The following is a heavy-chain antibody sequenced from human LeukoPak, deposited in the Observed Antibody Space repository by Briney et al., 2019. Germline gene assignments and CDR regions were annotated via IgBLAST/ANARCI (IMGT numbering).Heavy chain of an antibody. CDR2: ISGSGGST. V-gene: IGHV3-23*01. J-gene: IGHJ4*02. CDR1: GFTFSSYS. D-gene: IGHD6-13*01. Sequence: GGSLRLSCAASGFTFSSYSMSWVRQAPGKGLEWVSAISGSGGSTYYADSVKGRFTISRDNSKNTLYLQMNSLRAEDTAVYYCAKTGEQLVFNYWGQGTLVTVSS. CDR3: AKTGEQLVFNY.